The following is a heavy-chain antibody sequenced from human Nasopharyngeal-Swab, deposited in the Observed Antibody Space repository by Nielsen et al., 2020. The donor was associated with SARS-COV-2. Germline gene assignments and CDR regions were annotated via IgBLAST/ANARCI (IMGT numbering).Heavy chain of an antibody. CDR3: ARGFPGAAAGTDY. Sequence: REAPGKGLEWIGEINHSGSTNYNPSLESRVTISVDTSKNQFSLKLSSVTAADTAVYYCARGFPGAAAGTDYWGQGTLVTVSS. CDR2: INHSGST. J-gene: IGHJ4*02. D-gene: IGHD6-13*01. V-gene: IGHV4-34*01.